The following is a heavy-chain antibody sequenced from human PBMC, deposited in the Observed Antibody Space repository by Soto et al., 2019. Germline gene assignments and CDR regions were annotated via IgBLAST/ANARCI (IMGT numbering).Heavy chain of an antibody. CDR2: IYYSGTT. V-gene: IGHV4-28*01. D-gene: IGHD1-26*01. J-gene: IGHJ4*02. Sequence: QVQLQDSGPGLVKPSDTLSLTCAVSGYSISSSNWWGWIRQPPGKGLEWIGYIYYSGTTSYNPSLKSRVTMSVDTSKNQFSLKLTSVTAVDTAVYYCARREIQGPIDYWGQGTLVTVSS. CDR3: ARREIQGPIDY. CDR1: GYSISSSNW.